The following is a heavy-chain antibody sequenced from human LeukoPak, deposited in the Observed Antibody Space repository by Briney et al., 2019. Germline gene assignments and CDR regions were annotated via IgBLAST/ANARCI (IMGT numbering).Heavy chain of an antibody. CDR2: MNPNSGNT. D-gene: IGHD1-1*01. V-gene: IGHV1-8*01. J-gene: IGHJ4*02. CDR3: ARDLISKGTRVDY. Sequence: ASVKVSCKASGYTFTSYDINWVRQATGQGLEWMGWMNPNSGNTGYAQKFQGRVTMTRNTSISTAYMELSSLRSDDTAVYYCARDLISKGTRVDYWGQGTLVTVSS. CDR1: GYTFTSYD.